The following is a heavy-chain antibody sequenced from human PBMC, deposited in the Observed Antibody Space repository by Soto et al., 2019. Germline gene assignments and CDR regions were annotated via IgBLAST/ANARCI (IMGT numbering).Heavy chain of an antibody. CDR3: ARGDYDYVWGSYRYTDYFDY. D-gene: IGHD3-16*02. CDR1: GGSFSCYY. Sequence: SETLSLTCAVYGGSFSCYYWSWIRQPPGKGLEWIGEINHSGSTNYNPSLKSRVTISVDTSKNQFSLKLSSVTAADTAVYYCARGDYDYVWGSYRYTDYFDYWGQGTLVTVSS. V-gene: IGHV4-34*01. J-gene: IGHJ4*02. CDR2: INHSGST.